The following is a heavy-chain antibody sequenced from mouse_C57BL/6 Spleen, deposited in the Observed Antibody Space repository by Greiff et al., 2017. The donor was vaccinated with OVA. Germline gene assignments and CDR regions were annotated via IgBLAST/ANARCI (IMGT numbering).Heavy chain of an antibody. D-gene: IGHD1-1*01. Sequence: QVQLKESGAELVRPGASVTLSCKASGYTFTDYEMHWVKQTPVHGLEWIGAIDPETGGTAYNQKFKGKAILTADKSSSTAYMELRSLTSEDSAVYYCTRLYYYGSSYYFDYWGQGTTLTVSS. V-gene: IGHV1-15*01. CDR2: IDPETGGT. CDR1: GYTFTDYE. J-gene: IGHJ2*01. CDR3: TRLYYYGSSYYFDY.